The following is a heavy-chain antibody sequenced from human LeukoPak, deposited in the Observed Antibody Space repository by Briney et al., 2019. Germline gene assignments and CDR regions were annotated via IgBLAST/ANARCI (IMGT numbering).Heavy chain of an antibody. CDR1: GGSFSGYY. Sequence: PSETLSLTCAVYGGSFSGYYWSWIRQPPGKGLEWIGEINHSGSTNYNPSLKSRVTISVDTSKNQFSLKLSSVTAADTAVYYCARDSVVRGAGGYYFDYWGQGTLVTVSS. V-gene: IGHV4-34*01. D-gene: IGHD3-10*01. CDR2: INHSGST. J-gene: IGHJ4*02. CDR3: ARDSVVRGAGGYYFDY.